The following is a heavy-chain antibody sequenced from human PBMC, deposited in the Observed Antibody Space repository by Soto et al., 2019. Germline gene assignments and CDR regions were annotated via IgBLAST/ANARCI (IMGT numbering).Heavy chain of an antibody. CDR3: ATGAPSTIFGVVITPYFDY. V-gene: IGHV3-9*01. Sequence: EVQLVESGGGLVQPGRSLRLSCAASGFTFDDYAMHWVRQAPGKGLEWVSGISWNSGSIGYADSVKGRFTISRDNAKNSLYLQMNSLRAEDTAVYYCATGAPSTIFGVVITPYFDYWGQGTLVTVSS. D-gene: IGHD3-3*01. CDR1: GFTFDDYA. J-gene: IGHJ4*02. CDR2: ISWNSGSI.